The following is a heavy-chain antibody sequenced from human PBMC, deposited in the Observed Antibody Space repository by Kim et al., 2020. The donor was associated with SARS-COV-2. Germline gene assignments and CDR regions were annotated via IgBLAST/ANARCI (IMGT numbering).Heavy chain of an antibody. CDR1: GGSISSGGYY. V-gene: IGHV4-31*03. J-gene: IGHJ4*02. CDR2: IYYSGST. CDR3: ARGDLRGYSYGSVD. D-gene: IGHD5-18*01. Sequence: SETLSLTCTVSGGSISSGGYYWSWIRQHPGKGLEWIGYIYYSGSTYYNPSLKSRVTISVDTSKNQFSLKLSSVTAADTAVYYCARGDLRGYSYGSVDWGQGTLVTVSS.